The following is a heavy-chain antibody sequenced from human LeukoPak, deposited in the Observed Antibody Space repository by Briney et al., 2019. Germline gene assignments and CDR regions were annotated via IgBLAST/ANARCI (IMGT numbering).Heavy chain of an antibody. J-gene: IGHJ3*01. Sequence: GGSLRLSCAASGFTFRDYAMSWVRQAPGKGLEWVSAIRGSGTSTFYADSVQGRFAISRDNSKDTMYLQMNSLRAEDSAVYYCAKCGGGDCYPGGAFDVGGQGQWSLSLQ. CDR2: IRGSGTST. D-gene: IGHD2-21*02. CDR3: AKCGGGDCYPGGAFDV. CDR1: GFTFRDYA. V-gene: IGHV3-23*01.